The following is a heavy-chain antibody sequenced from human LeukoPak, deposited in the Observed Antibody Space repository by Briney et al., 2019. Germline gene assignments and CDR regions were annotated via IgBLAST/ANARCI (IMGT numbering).Heavy chain of an antibody. D-gene: IGHD2-15*01. CDR3: ARDVAAGAFDI. CDR2: IYYSGGT. Sequence: SETLSLTCTVSGGSISSYYWSWIRQPPVKGREWIGYIYYSGGTNYNPSLKSRVTISLDTSKNQFSLKLSSVTAADTAVYYCARDVAAGAFDIWGQGTMVTVSS. CDR1: GGSISSYY. J-gene: IGHJ3*02. V-gene: IGHV4-59*01.